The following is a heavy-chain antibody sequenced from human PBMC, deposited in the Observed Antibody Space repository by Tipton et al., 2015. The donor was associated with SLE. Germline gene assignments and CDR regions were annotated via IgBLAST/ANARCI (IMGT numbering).Heavy chain of an antibody. V-gene: IGHV4-59*11. D-gene: IGHD5-12*01. Sequence: GLVKPSETLSLTCTVSGGSISSHYWSWIRQPPGKGLEWIGYIYYSGSISYNPSLKSRVTISVDTSKNQFSLKLSSVTAADTAVYYCASHSGYEGYWGQGTLVTVSS. J-gene: IGHJ4*02. CDR1: GGSISSHY. CDR3: ASHSGYEGY. CDR2: IYYSGSI.